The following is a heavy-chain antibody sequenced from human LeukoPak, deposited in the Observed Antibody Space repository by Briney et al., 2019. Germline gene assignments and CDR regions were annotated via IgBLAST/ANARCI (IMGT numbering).Heavy chain of an antibody. V-gene: IGHV3-21*01. Sequence: GGSLRLSCAASGITFSISSMNWVRQAPGKGLEWISAISRRSDYIYYSESVKGRFTISRDNAKNSLYLQMNSLRAEDTAVYYCARDGELGSPADAFDIWGQGTMVTVSS. CDR1: GITFSISS. J-gene: IGHJ3*02. CDR2: ISRRSDYI. D-gene: IGHD1-26*01. CDR3: ARDGELGSPADAFDI.